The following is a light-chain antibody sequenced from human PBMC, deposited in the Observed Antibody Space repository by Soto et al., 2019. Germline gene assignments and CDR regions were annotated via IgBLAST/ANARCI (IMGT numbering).Light chain of an antibody. CDR3: QQYGSSPWT. J-gene: IGKJ1*01. V-gene: IGKV3-20*01. CDR1: QSVSSSY. Sequence: EIVLTQSPCTLSFSPGERATLSCRASQSVSSSYLAWYQQKPGQAPRLLIYRASRRATGIPDRFSGSGSGTDFPLTISRLEPEDFAVYYCQQYGSSPWTFGQGTKVEIK. CDR2: RAS.